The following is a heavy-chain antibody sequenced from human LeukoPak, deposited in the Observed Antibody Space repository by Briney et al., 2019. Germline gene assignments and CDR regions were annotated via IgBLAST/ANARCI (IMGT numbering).Heavy chain of an antibody. V-gene: IGHV4-4*07. Sequence: SETLSLTCTVSGGSISSYYWSWIRQPAGKGLEWIGRIYTSGSTNYNPSLKSRVTMSVDTSKNQFSLKLSSVTAADTAVYYCARTYYDFWSGNNDAFDIWGQGTMVTVSS. J-gene: IGHJ3*02. CDR1: GGSISSYY. D-gene: IGHD3-3*01. CDR3: ARTYYDFWSGNNDAFDI. CDR2: IYTSGST.